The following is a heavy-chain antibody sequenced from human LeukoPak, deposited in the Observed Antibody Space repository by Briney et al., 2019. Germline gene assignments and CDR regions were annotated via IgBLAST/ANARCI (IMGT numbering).Heavy chain of an antibody. CDR2: INWNGGST. J-gene: IGHJ4*02. CDR3: AREGVRYDSTGYYYYDYFVY. Sequence: GGSLRLSCAASGFTFDDYGMSWVRQAPGKGLEWVSGINWNGGSTGYADSVKGRFTISRDNAKNSLYLQMNSLRAEDTALYYCAREGVRYDSTGYYYYDYFVYWGQGTLVTVSS. D-gene: IGHD3-22*01. CDR1: GFTFDDYG. V-gene: IGHV3-20*04.